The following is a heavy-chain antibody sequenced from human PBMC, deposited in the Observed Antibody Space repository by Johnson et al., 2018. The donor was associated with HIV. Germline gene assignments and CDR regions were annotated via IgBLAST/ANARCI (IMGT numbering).Heavy chain of an antibody. CDR1: GFTFSSFA. Sequence: QVQLVESGGGVVQPGRSLRLSCAASGFTFSSFAIHWVRQAPGKGLEWVAVISYDGSNKYYADSVKGRFTISRDNSRNTLFLQMNSLRAEDTGVYYWVRRFYDSSACDIWGKGTLVTVCS. J-gene: IGHJ3*02. D-gene: IGHD3-22*01. CDR2: ISYDGSNK. V-gene: IGHV3-30-3*01. CDR3: VRRFYDSSACDI.